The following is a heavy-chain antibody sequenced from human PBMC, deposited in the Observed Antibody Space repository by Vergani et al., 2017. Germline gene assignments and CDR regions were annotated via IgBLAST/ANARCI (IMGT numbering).Heavy chain of an antibody. CDR1: GYSISSGYY. CDR2: IYHSGST. V-gene: IGHV4-38-2*01. CDR3: AGGAVAGAFDY. D-gene: IGHD6-19*01. J-gene: IGHJ4*02. Sequence: QVQLQESGPGLVKPSETLSLTCAVSGYSISSGYYWGWIRQPPGKGLEWIGSIYHSGSTYYNPSLKSRVTISVDTSKNQFSLRLSSVTAAVSAVYHCAGGAVAGAFDYWGQGTLVTVSS.